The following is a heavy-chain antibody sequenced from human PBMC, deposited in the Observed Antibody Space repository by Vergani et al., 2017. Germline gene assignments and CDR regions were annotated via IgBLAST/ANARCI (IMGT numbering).Heavy chain of an antibody. J-gene: IGHJ6*03. CDR2: MNPNSGNT. V-gene: IGHV1-8*02. CDR1: GYTFTSYD. CDR3: ARAGYSYGLGYYYYYMDV. D-gene: IGHD5-18*01. Sequence: QVQLVQSGAEVKKPGASVKVSCKASGYTFTSYDINWVRQATGQGLEWMGWMNPNSGNTGYAQKFQGRVTMTRNTSISTAYMELSSLRSEDTAVYYCARAGYSYGLGYYYYYMDVWGKGTTVTVSS.